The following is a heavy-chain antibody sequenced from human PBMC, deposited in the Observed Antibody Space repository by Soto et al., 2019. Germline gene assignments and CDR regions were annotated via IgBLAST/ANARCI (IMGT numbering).Heavy chain of an antibody. CDR3: TSPFWSGDNWFEP. V-gene: IGHV3-73*01. D-gene: IGHD3-3*01. CDR1: GFTFNVSA. Sequence: GGSRGLSCAASGFTFNVSAMHGVLQASGKGREGVGRIRSKANSYATAYAASVKGRFTISRDDSKNPAYLQMNSLKTEDTAVYYCTSPFWSGDNWFEPWGQGTLVTVSS. J-gene: IGHJ5*02. CDR2: IRSKANSYAT.